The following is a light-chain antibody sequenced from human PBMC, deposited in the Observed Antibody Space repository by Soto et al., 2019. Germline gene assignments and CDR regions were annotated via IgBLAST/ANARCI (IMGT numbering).Light chain of an antibody. CDR3: QHYSTYPFT. J-gene: IGKJ3*01. V-gene: IGKV1-5*01. CDR2: DAS. Sequence: DIQMTQVPSTLSASEGDRVTITCRASQSIDTRLAWYQLQPGKAPKLLIYDASSMESGVPSRFSGRGFGTEFTLTIGGLQPDDFATYYCQHYSTYPFTFGPGTKVDIK. CDR1: QSIDTR.